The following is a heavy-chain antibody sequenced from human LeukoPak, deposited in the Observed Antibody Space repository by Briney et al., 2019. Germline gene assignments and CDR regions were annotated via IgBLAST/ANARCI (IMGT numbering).Heavy chain of an antibody. V-gene: IGHV1-69*05. J-gene: IGHJ4*02. CDR1: GGTFSSYA. D-gene: IGHD6-13*01. CDR3: ARDRYSSSWYFDY. CDR2: IIPIFGTA. Sequence: SVKVSCEASGGTFSSYAISWVREAPGQGLEWMGGIIPIFGTANYAQKFQGRVTITTDESTSTAYMELSSLRSEDTAVYYCARDRYSSSWYFDYWGQGTLVTVSS.